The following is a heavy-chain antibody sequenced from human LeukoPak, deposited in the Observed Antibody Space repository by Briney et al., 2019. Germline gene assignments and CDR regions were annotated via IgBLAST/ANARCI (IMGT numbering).Heavy chain of an antibody. D-gene: IGHD3-3*01. Sequence: PGGSLRLSCAASGFTFSHYNMNWVRQAPGKGLEWVSSISSSSSYIYYADSVKGRFTISRDNAKNSLYLQMNSLRAEDTAVYYCARPGYYDFWSGYYTDFDYWGQGTLVTVSS. V-gene: IGHV3-21*01. CDR3: ARPGYYDFWSGYYTDFDY. J-gene: IGHJ4*02. CDR2: ISSSSSYI. CDR1: GFTFSHYN.